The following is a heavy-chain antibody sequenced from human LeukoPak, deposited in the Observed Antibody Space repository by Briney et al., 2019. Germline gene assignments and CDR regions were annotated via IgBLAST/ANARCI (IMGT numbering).Heavy chain of an antibody. J-gene: IGHJ4*02. Sequence: GGSLRLSCAASGFTFSSYWMSWVRQAPGKGLEWVANIKQDGSEKYYVDSVKGRFTISRDNAKNSLYLQMNSLRADDTAVYYCARDIGYYDSSGYPYYWGQGTLVTVSS. CDR3: ARDIGYYDSSGYPYY. CDR2: IKQDGSEK. V-gene: IGHV3-7*01. CDR1: GFTFSSYW. D-gene: IGHD3-22*01.